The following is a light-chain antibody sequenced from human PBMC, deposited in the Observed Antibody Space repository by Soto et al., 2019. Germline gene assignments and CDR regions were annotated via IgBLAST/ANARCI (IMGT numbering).Light chain of an antibody. CDR3: LKYNRVAPGA. J-gene: IGKJ1*01. Sequence: DIQMAQSPSSLSASVGDTVTLTCRASEDIGHFLAWYQQRPGTVPKLLIYATSRLQPDVPSRFSGSGSGTDFSHTINTLQPEDVATYFCLKYNRVAPGAFGQGTKVEI. CDR2: ATS. V-gene: IGKV1-27*01. CDR1: EDIGHF.